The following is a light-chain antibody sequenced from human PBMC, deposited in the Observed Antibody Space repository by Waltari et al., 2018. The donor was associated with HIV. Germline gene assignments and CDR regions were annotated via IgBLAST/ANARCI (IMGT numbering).Light chain of an antibody. CDR1: IGDVGCSYL. Sequence: QSALTQPRSVSGSPGQSVTISCTATIGDVGCSYLRPWYQQHPGTAPKLRVYEVSKRPSGVPDRFSASKSGNTAYLTISGLQADDEGDYYCCSYVGNFTWVFGGGTILTVL. J-gene: IGLJ3*02. V-gene: IGLV2-11*01. CDR3: CSYVGNFTWV. CDR2: EVS.